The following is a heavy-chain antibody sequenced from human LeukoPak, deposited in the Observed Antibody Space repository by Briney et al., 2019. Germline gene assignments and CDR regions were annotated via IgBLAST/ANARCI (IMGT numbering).Heavy chain of an antibody. CDR2: MNPNSGNT. Sequence: ASVKVSCKASGYTFTSYDINWVRQATGQGLEWMGWMNPNSGNTGYAQKFQGRVTITADESTSTAYMELSSLRSEDTAVYYCARDGYYYDSSGYREFDYWGQGTLVTVSS. V-gene: IGHV1-8*01. J-gene: IGHJ4*02. CDR1: GYTFTSYD. CDR3: ARDGYYYDSSGYREFDY. D-gene: IGHD3-22*01.